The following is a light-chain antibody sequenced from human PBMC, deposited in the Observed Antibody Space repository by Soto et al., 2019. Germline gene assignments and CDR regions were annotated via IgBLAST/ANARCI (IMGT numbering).Light chain of an antibody. V-gene: IGKV1-27*01. J-gene: IGKJ1*01. CDR2: AAS. Sequence: DIQMTQSPSSLSASVGDRVTITCRASQGISNYLAWYQQKPWKVPKLLIYAASTLQSGVPSRFSGSGSGTDFTLTISSLQPEDVATYYFQKYNSAPTWTFGQGTKVEIK. CDR1: QGISNY. CDR3: QKYNSAPTWT.